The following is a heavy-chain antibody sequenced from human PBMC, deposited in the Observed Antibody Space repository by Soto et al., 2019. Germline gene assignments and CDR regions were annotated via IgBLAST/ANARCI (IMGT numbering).Heavy chain of an antibody. Sequence: ASVKVSCKSSRGALSSYAITWVRQAPGQGLEWMGGIIPIFGTANYAQKFQGRVTITADKSTSTAYMELSSLRSEDTAVYYCATGYYYGSGSYYNADYWGQGTLVTVSS. CDR2: IIPIFGTA. V-gene: IGHV1-69*06. J-gene: IGHJ4*02. CDR3: ATGYYYGSGSYYNADY. CDR1: RGALSSYA. D-gene: IGHD3-10*01.